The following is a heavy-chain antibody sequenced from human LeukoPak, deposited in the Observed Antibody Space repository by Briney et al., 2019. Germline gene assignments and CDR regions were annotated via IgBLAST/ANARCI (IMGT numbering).Heavy chain of an antibody. D-gene: IGHD6-13*01. CDR1: GFAFSSYW. CDR3: VRVLAVAGPQKRPYVDY. Sequence: PGGSLRLSCAASGFAFSSYWMGWVRQAPGRGLEWVANIKGDGSEEYYVDSVKGLFTISRDNAKNSLYLHMNSLRAEDTAVYYCVRVLAVAGPQKRPYVDYGGQGTLVTVSS. V-gene: IGHV3-7*05. CDR2: IKGDGSEE. J-gene: IGHJ4*02.